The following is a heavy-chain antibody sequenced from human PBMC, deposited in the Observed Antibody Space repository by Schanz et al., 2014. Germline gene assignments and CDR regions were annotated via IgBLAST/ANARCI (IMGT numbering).Heavy chain of an antibody. CDR3: ARVKYCTITRCYRTETEGIYYMDV. D-gene: IGHD2-2*01. CDR1: GFTFSGYS. CDR2: INSVGSNT. Sequence: EVQLVQSGGGLVQPGGSLRLSCAASGFTFSGYSMNWVRQDPGKGLVWVARINSVGSNTDYADSVTGRFTISRDNAKNTQYLQMKSLRAEDTAVYYCARVKYCTITRCYRTETEGIYYMDVWGKGTTVTVSS. V-gene: IGHV3-74*01. J-gene: IGHJ6*03.